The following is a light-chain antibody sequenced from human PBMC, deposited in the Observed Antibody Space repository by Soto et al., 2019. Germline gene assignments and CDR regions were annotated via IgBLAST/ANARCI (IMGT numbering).Light chain of an antibody. CDR1: QSIKNNF. V-gene: IGKV3-20*01. J-gene: IGKJ4*01. CDR2: AAS. CDR3: QQYGTSLT. Sequence: IVLTQSPGALSLSPGEGATLSCRASQSIKNNFLAWYHQRPGQAPRLLIHAASIRASGISDRFSGTPSGTDFTLSISRLGPDDFGVYYCQQYGTSLTFGGGTRVE.